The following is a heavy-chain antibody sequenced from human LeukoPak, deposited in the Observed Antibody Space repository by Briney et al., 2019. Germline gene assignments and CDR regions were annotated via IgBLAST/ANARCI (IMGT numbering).Heavy chain of an antibody. CDR3: ARAAPYYYDSSLPHNDAFDI. CDR2: ISSSSSYI. D-gene: IGHD3-22*01. J-gene: IGHJ3*02. Sequence: PGGSLRLSCAASGFTFNSYSMNWFRQAPGKGLEWVSSISSSSSYIYYADSVKGRFTISRDNAKNSLYLQMNSLRAEDTAVYYCARAAPYYYDSSLPHNDAFDIWGQGTMVTVSS. CDR1: GFTFNSYS. V-gene: IGHV3-21*01.